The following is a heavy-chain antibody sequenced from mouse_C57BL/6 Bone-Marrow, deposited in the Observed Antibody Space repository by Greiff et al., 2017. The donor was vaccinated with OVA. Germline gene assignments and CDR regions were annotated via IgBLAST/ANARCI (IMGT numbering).Heavy chain of an antibody. D-gene: IGHD2-4*01. V-gene: IGHV1-69*01. J-gene: IGHJ3*01. CDR3: ARVSGLRSWFAY. CDR2: IDPSDSYT. Sequence: QVQLQPPGAELVLPGASVKLSCKASGFTFTSYWMHWVKQRPGQGLELIGEIDPSDSYTNYNQKFKGKSTLTVDKSSSTAYMQLSSLTSEDSAVYYGARVSGLRSWFAYWGQGTLVTVSA. CDR1: GFTFTSYW.